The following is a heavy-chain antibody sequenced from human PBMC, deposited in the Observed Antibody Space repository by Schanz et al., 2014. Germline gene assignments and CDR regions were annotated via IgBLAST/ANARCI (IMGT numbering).Heavy chain of an antibody. D-gene: IGHD6-19*01. CDR1: GYTFTSYG. V-gene: IGHV1-18*01. CDR3: ARGGYSSGWYDRDIAHFDY. Sequence: QVQLVQSGAEVKKPGASVKVSCKASGYTFTSYGISWVRQAPGQGLEWMGWISPYNGNTNYAQKFQGRVTITADRSTSTAYMELRSLRSDDTAVYYCARGGYSSGWYDRDIAHFDYGGQGTLVTVSS. J-gene: IGHJ4*02. CDR2: ISPYNGNT.